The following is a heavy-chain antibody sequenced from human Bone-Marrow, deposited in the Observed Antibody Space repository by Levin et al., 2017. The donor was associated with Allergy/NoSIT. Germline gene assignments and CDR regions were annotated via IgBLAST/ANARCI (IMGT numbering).Heavy chain of an antibody. Sequence: SGGSLRLSCTVSGDYIGSYFWTWIRQPAGKGLEWIGRIYTTGRTNYSPSLKSRVTMSVDTSKNQFSLKLNSVTAADTAVYYCARSLGSSYYFDSWGQGTLVTVSS. J-gene: IGHJ4*02. CDR3: ARSLGSSYYFDS. CDR1: GDYIGSYF. V-gene: IGHV4-4*07. D-gene: IGHD3-10*01. CDR2: IYTTGRT.